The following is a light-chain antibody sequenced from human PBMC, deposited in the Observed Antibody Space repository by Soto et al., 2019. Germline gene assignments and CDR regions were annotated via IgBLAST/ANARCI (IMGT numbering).Light chain of an antibody. CDR3: SSYKSSSTLPYV. J-gene: IGLJ1*01. CDR1: SSDVGGYNL. CDR2: DVN. Sequence: QSALTQPASVSGSPGQSITISCTGTSSDVGGYNLVSWYQQYPDKAPKLMIFDVNIRPSGVSNRFSGSKSGNTASLTISGLQAEDEADYYCSSYKSSSTLPYVFGTGTKVTVL. V-gene: IGLV2-14*01.